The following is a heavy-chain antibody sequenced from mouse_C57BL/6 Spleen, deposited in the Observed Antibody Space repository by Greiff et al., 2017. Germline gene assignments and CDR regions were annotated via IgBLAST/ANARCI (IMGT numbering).Heavy chain of an antibody. Sequence: QVQLQQSGAELVRPGTSVKVSCKASGYAFTNYLIEWVKQRPGQGLEWIGVINPGRGGTNYNETFKGKDTLTAYKSSSTAYMQLNSRTSEDAAVYFCSRSRVLRSDFDYWGQGTTLTVSS. J-gene: IGHJ2*01. CDR2: INPGRGGT. CDR1: GYAFTNYL. D-gene: IGHD1-1*01. CDR3: SRSRVLRSDFDY. V-gene: IGHV1-54*01.